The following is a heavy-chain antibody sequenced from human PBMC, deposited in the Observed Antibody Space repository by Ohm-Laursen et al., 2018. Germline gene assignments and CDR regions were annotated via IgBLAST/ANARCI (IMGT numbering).Heavy chain of an antibody. V-gene: IGHV4-34*01. CDR1: GGSFSGYY. CDR2: INHSGST. Sequence: TLSLTCAVYGGSFSGYYWSWIRQPPGKGLEWIGEINHSGSTNYNPSLKSRVTISVDTSKNQFSLKLSPVTAADTAVYYCASHCTNGVCYPPYYYYGMDVWGQGTTVTVSS. D-gene: IGHD2-8*01. J-gene: IGHJ6*02. CDR3: ASHCTNGVCYPPYYYYGMDV.